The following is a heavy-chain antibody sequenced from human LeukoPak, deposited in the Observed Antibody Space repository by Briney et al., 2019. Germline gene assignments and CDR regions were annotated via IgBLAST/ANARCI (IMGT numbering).Heavy chain of an antibody. CDR2: ISSSGSTI. Sequence: GGSLRLSCAASGFTFSDYYMSWIRQAPGKGLEWVSYISSSGSTIYYADSVKGRFTISRDNAKNSLYLQMNSLRAEDTAVYYCATPPLAQLATAVGYWGQGTLVTVSS. V-gene: IGHV3-11*01. CDR1: GFTFSDYY. D-gene: IGHD6-6*01. J-gene: IGHJ4*02. CDR3: ATPPLAQLATAVGY.